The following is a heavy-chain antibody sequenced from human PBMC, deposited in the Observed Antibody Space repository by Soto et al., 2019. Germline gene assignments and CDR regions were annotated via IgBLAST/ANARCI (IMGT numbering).Heavy chain of an antibody. V-gene: IGHV4-39*01. CDR2: IYYNGNT. Sequence: QLQLQESGPGLVKPSETLSLTCTVSGGSISSSPYYWAWIRQPPGKGLQWIGNIYYNGNTFYNPSLRSRVTISIETSKRQFSLGLRSVTASDTAVYYCARHGPLTNNWNQLNCWGQGTLVTVSS. D-gene: IGHD1-1*01. J-gene: IGHJ4*02. CDR3: ARHGPLTNNWNQLNC. CDR1: GGSISSSPYY.